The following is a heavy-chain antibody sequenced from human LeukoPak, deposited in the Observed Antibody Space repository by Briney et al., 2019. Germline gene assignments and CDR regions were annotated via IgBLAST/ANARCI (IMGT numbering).Heavy chain of an antibody. Sequence: PGGSLRLSCAASGFTLSSYGVHWVRQAPGKGLEWVAVISYDGSNKYYADSVKGRFTISRDNSKNTLYLQMNSLRAEDTAVYYCARGGMTTVARDAFDIWGQGTMVTVSS. J-gene: IGHJ3*02. D-gene: IGHD4-11*01. CDR2: ISYDGSNK. CDR1: GFTLSSYG. CDR3: ARGGMTTVARDAFDI. V-gene: IGHV3-30*19.